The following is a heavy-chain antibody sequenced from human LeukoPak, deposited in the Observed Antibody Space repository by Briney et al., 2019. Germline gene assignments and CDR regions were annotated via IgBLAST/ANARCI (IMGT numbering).Heavy chain of an antibody. CDR1: GGSFSGYY. J-gene: IGHJ4*02. CDR2: INHSGST. D-gene: IGHD3-22*01. CDR3: ARSLTYYYESSGYYGGY. V-gene: IGHV4-34*01. Sequence: SETLSLTCAVYGGSFSGYYWSWIRQPPGKGLEWIGEINHSGSTNYNPSLKSRVTISVDTSKNQFSLKLSSVTAAGTAVYYCARSLTYYYESSGYYGGYWGQGTLVTVSS.